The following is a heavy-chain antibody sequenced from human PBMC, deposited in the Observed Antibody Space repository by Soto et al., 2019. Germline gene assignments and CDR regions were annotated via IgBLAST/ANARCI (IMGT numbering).Heavy chain of an antibody. D-gene: IGHD6-19*01. J-gene: IGHJ5*02. Sequence: QVQLQESGPGLGRLRGTFPLPAPAPVASLSGNSWAGFRQPPGRGLEGIGYIYYSGSTNYNPSLKSRVTISVDTSKNQFSLKLSSVTAADTAVYYCASQFARGAVAGTPFDPWGQGTLVTVSS. V-gene: IGHV4-59*08. CDR2: IYYSGST. CDR1: VASLSGNS. CDR3: ASQFARGAVAGTPFDP.